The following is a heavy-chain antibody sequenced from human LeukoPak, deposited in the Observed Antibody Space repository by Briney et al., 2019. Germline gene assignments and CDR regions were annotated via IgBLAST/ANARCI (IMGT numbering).Heavy chain of an antibody. V-gene: IGHV3-13*01. CDR3: ARGGYYGSGIPYYMDV. D-gene: IGHD3-10*01. Sequence: GGSLRLSCAASGFTFSSYDMHWVRQATGKGLEWVSAIGTAGDTYYPGSVKGRFTISRENAKNSLYLQMNSLRAGDTAVYYCARGGYYGSGIPYYMDVWGKGTTVTVSS. J-gene: IGHJ6*03. CDR1: GFTFSSYD. CDR2: IGTAGDT.